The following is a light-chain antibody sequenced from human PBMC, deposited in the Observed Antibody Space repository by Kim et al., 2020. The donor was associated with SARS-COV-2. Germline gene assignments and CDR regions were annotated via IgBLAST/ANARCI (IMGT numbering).Light chain of an antibody. CDR2: RNN. Sequence: QSVLTQPPSASGTPGQRVTISCSGSSSNIESNYVYWYQQLPGTAPKVLIYRNNQRPSGVPDRVSGSKSGTSASLGISGLRSEDEADYYCAAWNDGLSGRVFGGGTQLTVL. V-gene: IGLV1-47*01. J-gene: IGLJ3*02. CDR3: AAWNDGLSGRV. CDR1: SSNIESNY.